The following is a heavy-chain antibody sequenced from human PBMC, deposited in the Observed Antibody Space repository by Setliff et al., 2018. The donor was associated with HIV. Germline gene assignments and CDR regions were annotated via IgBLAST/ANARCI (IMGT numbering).Heavy chain of an antibody. CDR2: INPSGGST. CDR1: GYTFTTYP. CDR3: GRNRGNGRYYYDS. V-gene: IGHV1-46*01. Sequence: ASVKVSCKASGYTFTTYPMHWVRQAPGQGLEWMGVINPSGGSTAYAENFQGRVTMTRDTSTSTVYMEMRGLRSDDTAVYYCGRNRGNGRYYYDSWGQGTLVTVSS. D-gene: IGHD3-22*01. J-gene: IGHJ4*02.